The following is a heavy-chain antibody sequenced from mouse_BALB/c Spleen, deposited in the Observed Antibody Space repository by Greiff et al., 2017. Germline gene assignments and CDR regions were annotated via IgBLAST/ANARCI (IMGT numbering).Heavy chain of an antibody. Sequence: EVQLQQSGAELVRSGASVKLSCTASGFTIKDYYMHWVKQRPEQGLEWIGWIDPENGDTEYAPKFQGKATMTADTSSNTAYLQLSSLTSEDTAVYYCNAGSSSYYFDYWGQGTTLTVSA. D-gene: IGHD1-1*01. V-gene: IGHV14-4*02. CDR2: IDPENGDT. J-gene: IGHJ2*01. CDR3: NAGSSSYYFDY. CDR1: GFTIKDYY.